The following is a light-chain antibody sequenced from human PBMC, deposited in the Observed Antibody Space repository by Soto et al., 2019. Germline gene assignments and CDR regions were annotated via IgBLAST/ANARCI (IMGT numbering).Light chain of an antibody. CDR3: QQYYNLPYS. CDR2: DAS. V-gene: IGKV1-33*01. J-gene: IGKJ2*01. CDR1: QDISNY. Sequence: DIQMTQSPSSLTASVGDRVTITCQASQDISNYLNWYQQKPGKAPKLLIDDASNFETGVPSRFSVSGSGTDFTFTISSLQPEYIAPYYCQQYYNLPYSFGQGTKLEIK.